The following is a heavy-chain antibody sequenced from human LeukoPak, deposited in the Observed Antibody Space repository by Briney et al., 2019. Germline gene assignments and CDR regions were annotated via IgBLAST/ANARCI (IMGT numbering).Heavy chain of an antibody. CDR3: AKSTGVAGGFYFDY. J-gene: IGHJ4*02. CDR2: IGNTNCGS. CDR1: GFSFDDYS. Sequence: PGRSLRLSCAASGFSFDDYSMHWVRQAPGKGLEWVSGIGNTNCGSGDEDSVKVRFTISRDNAKNSLNLQMNNLRLDDMAPYSGAKSTGVAGGFYFDYWGQGILVAVSS. V-gene: IGHV3-9*03. D-gene: IGHD6-19*01.